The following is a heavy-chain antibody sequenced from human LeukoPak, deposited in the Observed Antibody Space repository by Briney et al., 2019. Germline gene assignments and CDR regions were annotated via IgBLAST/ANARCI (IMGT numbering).Heavy chain of an antibody. CDR1: GFTFSRYE. Sequence: PGGSLRLSCAASGFTFSRYEMRWVRQAPGKGLEGVSHISSSGVGRYYADSVKGRFTISRDNAKSSLYLQMNSLRADDTGIYYCARGAVAGLYYFDYWGQGTLVTVSS. D-gene: IGHD6-19*01. V-gene: IGHV3-48*03. CDR2: ISSSGVGR. J-gene: IGHJ4*02. CDR3: ARGAVAGLYYFDY.